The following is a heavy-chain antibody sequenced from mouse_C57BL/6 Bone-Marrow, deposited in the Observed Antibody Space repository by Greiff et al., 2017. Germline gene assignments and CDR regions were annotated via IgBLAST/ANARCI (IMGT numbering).Heavy chain of an antibody. Sequence: VQLQQSGAELVKPGASVKMSCKASSYTFTSYWITWVKQRPGQGLEWIGDIYPGSGSTNYNEKFKSKATLTVDTSSSTAYMQLSSLTSEDSAVYYCARPYYSNYWYFDVWGTGTTVTVSS. D-gene: IGHD2-5*01. CDR2: IYPGSGST. J-gene: IGHJ1*03. CDR1: SYTFTSYW. CDR3: ARPYYSNYWYFDV. V-gene: IGHV1-55*01.